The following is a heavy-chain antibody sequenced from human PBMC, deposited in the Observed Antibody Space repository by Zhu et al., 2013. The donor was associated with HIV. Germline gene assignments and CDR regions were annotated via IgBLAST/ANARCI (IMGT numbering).Heavy chain of an antibody. Sequence: QVQLQESGPGLVKPSETLSLTCTASGGSISSSSYYWGWIRQPPGKGLEWIGSIYYSGSTYYNPSLKSRVTISVDTSKNQFSLKLSSVTAADTAVYYCARAGLGGEWLVPPPSRFDYWGQGTLVTVSS. CDR2: IYYSGST. D-gene: IGHD6-19*01. J-gene: IGHJ4*02. V-gene: IGHV4-39*07. CDR3: ARAGLGGEWLVPPPSRFDY. CDR1: GGSISSSSYY.